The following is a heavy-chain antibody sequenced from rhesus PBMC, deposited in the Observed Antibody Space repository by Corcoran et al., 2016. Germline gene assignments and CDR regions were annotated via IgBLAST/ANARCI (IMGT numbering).Heavy chain of an antibody. CDR3: ARDGIVVVFTAHFDY. CDR2: ISYTGGST. Sequence: EVQLVESGGGLAKPGGSLRLSCAASGFSFSDHYMYWVRQAPGKGREWVSGISYTGGSTYYADSVKGRFTISRENAKNTLYLQMDSLRAEDTAVYYCARDGIVVVFTAHFDYWGQGVLVTVSS. J-gene: IGHJ4*01. CDR1: GFSFSDHY. V-gene: IGHV3S18*01. D-gene: IGHD2-27*01.